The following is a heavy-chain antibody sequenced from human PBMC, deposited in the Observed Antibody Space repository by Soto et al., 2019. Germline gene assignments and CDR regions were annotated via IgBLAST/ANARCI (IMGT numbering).Heavy chain of an antibody. J-gene: IGHJ6*01. Sequence: PSETLSLSWTVSVGSVSFATYSVNWIRQPPGKGLEWIGSVYYSGTPNYNPSLKSRVTISMDTSYNRLSLKLRSVTAADTAVYYCARDLYLRNGTWGMDVWGQGTTVTVSS. CDR2: VYYSGTP. V-gene: IGHV4-61*01. D-gene: IGHD2-2*01. CDR3: ARDLYLRNGTWGMDV. CDR1: VGSVSFATYS.